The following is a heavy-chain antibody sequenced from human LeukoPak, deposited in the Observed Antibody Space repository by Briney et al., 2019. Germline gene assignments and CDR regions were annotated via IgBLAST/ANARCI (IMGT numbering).Heavy chain of an antibody. J-gene: IGHJ5*02. CDR3: AQAAITIFGDLTGFDP. CDR2: IYWNDDK. Sequence: SGPTLVNPTQTLTLTCTFSGFSLSTNGVGVGWIRQPPGKALEWLALIYWNDDKRYSPSLKSRLTITKDTSKNQVVLTMTNMDPVDTATYYCAQAAITIFGDLTGFDPWGQGTLVTVSS. CDR1: GFSLSTNGVG. V-gene: IGHV2-5*01. D-gene: IGHD3-3*01.